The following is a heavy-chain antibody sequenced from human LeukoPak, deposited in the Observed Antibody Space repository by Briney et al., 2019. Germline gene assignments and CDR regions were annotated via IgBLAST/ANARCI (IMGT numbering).Heavy chain of an antibody. CDR1: GFTFSSYW. V-gene: IGHV3-7*01. Sequence: PGGSLRLSCAASGFTFSSYWMSWVRQAPGKGLEWVAHIKEDGSEKYYVDSVKGRFTISRDNAKNSLYLQMNSLRAEDTAVYYCARPRLRYSSTPSDCWGQGTLVTVSS. D-gene: IGHD5-18*01. CDR2: IKEDGSEK. CDR3: ARPRLRYSSTPSDC. J-gene: IGHJ4*02.